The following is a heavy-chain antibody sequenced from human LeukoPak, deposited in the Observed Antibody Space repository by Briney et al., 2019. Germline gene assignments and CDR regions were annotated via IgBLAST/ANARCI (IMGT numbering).Heavy chain of an antibody. CDR2: ISAYNGNT. J-gene: IGHJ5*02. CDR1: GYTFTSYG. CDR3: ARDFSYSGSYCTPWFDP. D-gene: IGHD1-26*01. V-gene: IGHV1-18*01. Sequence: ASVKVSCKASGYTFTSYGISWVRQAPGQGLEWMGWISAYNGNTNYAQKLQGRVTMTTDTSTSTAYMELRSLRSDDTAVYYCARDFSYSGSYCTPWFDPWGQGTLVTVSS.